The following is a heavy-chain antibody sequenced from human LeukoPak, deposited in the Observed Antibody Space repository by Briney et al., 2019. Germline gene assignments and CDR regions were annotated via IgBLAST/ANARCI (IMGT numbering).Heavy chain of an antibody. CDR1: GFTFDDYG. CDR2: ISSSSSYI. Sequence: GGSLRLSCAASGFTFDDYGMSWVRQAPGKGLEWVSSISSSSSYIYYADSVKGRFTISRDNAKNSLYLQMNSLRAEDTAVYYCAREEGPKTNWGQGTLVTVSS. D-gene: IGHD4-11*01. J-gene: IGHJ4*02. V-gene: IGHV3-21*01. CDR3: AREEGPKTN.